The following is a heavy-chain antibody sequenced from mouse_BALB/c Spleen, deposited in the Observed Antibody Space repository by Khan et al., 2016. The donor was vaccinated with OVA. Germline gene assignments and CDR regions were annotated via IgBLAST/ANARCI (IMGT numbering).Heavy chain of an antibody. D-gene: IGHD4-1*01. J-gene: IGHJ3*01. CDR2: ISSGGDYP. CDR3: ASHLTGSFAY. V-gene: IGHV5-6*01. Sequence: EVQLQDSGGNLVKPGGSRKLSCAASGFTFGSYSMSWVRQTPAKRLEWVATISSGGDYPSYPDSVKGRFTISRDNAKNTLYLQMSSLKSEDTAMYYCASHLTGSFAYWGQGTLVTVSA. CDR1: GFTFGSYS.